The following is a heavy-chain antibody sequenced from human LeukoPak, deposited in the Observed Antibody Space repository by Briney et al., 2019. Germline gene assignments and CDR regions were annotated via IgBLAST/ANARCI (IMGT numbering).Heavy chain of an antibody. Sequence: SVKVSCKASGGTFSSYAISWVRQAPGQGLEWMGGIIPIFGTANYAQKFQGRVTITADESTSTAYMELSSLRSEDTAVYYCARDTGEWSDYYYYMDVWGKGTTVTVSS. J-gene: IGHJ6*03. CDR2: IIPIFGTA. CDR3: ARDTGEWSDYYYYMDV. CDR1: GGTFSSYA. D-gene: IGHD3-3*01. V-gene: IGHV1-69*01.